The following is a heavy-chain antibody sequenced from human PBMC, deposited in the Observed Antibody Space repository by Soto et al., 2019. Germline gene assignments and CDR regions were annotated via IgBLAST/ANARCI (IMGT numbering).Heavy chain of an antibody. Sequence: VKVSCKASGYTFTSYYMHWVRQAPGQGLEWMGIINPSGGSTSYAQKFQGRVTMTRDTSTSTVYMELSSLRSEDTAVYYCARDHDYDFWSGSKYMDVWGKGTTVTVSS. V-gene: IGHV1-46*03. J-gene: IGHJ6*03. CDR2: INPSGGST. CDR1: GYTFTSYY. D-gene: IGHD3-3*01. CDR3: ARDHDYDFWSGSKYMDV.